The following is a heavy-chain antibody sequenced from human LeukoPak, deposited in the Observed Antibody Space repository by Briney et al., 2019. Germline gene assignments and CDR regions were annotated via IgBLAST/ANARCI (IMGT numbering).Heavy chain of an antibody. CDR1: GYTFIGYY. CDR2: INPNSGAT. V-gene: IGHV1-2*02. D-gene: IGHD6-19*01. Sequence: ASVKVSCKASGYTFIGYYIHWVRQAPGQGLEWMGWINPNSGATKYVQKFQGRVTMTRDTSINTVYMELSRLRSDDTALYYCASLYSSAFWGQGTLVTVSS. CDR3: ASLYSSAF. J-gene: IGHJ4*02.